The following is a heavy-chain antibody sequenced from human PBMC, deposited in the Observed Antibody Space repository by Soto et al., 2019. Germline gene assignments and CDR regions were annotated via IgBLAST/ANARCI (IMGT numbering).Heavy chain of an antibody. CDR3: ARGGDIQSSGYLDAFDI. J-gene: IGHJ3*02. CDR1: GYTFTSYG. D-gene: IGHD3-22*01. V-gene: IGHV1-69*13. Sequence: SVKVSCKASGYTFTSYGISWVRQAPGQGLEWMGGIIPIFGTANYAQKFQGRVTITADESTSTAYMELSSLRSEDTAVYYCARGGDIQSSGYLDAFDIWGQGTMVTVSS. CDR2: IIPIFGTA.